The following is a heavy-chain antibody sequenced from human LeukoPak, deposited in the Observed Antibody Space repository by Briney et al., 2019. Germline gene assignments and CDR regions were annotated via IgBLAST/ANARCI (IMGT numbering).Heavy chain of an antibody. CDR2: IYSGGST. Sequence: PGGSLRLSCAASGFTVSSNYMSWVRQAPGKGLEWVSIIYSGGSTYHADSVRGRFTISRDNSKNTLYLLMNSLRAEDTAVYYCARDRPSSVVGDGFDIWGQGTMVTVSS. D-gene: IGHD2-2*01. V-gene: IGHV3-66*01. J-gene: IGHJ3*02. CDR3: ARDRPSSVVGDGFDI. CDR1: GFTVSSNY.